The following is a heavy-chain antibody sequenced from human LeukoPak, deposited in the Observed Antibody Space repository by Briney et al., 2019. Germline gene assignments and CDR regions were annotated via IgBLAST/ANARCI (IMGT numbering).Heavy chain of an antibody. CDR1: TFTFSDYW. CDR3: AKNRLALNN. J-gene: IGHJ4*02. Sequence: ESLRLSCVVSTFTFSDYWMSWVRQAPGKGLEWVANIKQDGSEKYYVDSVKGRFTISRDNAKNSLYLQMNSLRVEDTAVYYCAKNRLALNNWGQGTLVTVSS. CDR2: IKQDGSEK. V-gene: IGHV3-7*03.